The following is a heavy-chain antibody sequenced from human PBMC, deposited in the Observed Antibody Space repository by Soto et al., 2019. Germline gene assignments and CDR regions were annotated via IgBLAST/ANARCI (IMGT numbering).Heavy chain of an antibody. V-gene: IGHV2-70*01. D-gene: IGHD3-22*01. J-gene: IGHJ5*02. CDR2: IDWDDNT. Sequence: TLVNPTQTLTLTCPFSGFSLTTNGMCLSWIRQPPGKALEWLALIDWDDNTYYSTSLNNRLTLSKDTSKNQVVLLVRHMGPVDTATYYCARIPCGNYYTENFFDPWGQGIPVTVSS. CDR3: ARIPCGNYYTENFFDP. CDR1: GFSLTTNGMC.